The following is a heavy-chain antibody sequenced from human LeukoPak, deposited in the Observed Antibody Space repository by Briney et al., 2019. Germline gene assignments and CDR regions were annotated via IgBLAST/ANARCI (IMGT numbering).Heavy chain of an antibody. Sequence: GGSLRLSCAASGFTFNNAWMSWVRQAPGKGLEWVGRIKSRTDGGTTDYAAPVKGRFTISRDDSKNTLYLQMNSLRVDDTAVYYCAKGRASGTYIEDFDYWGQGTLVTVSS. CDR3: AKGRASGTYIEDFDY. CDR1: GFTFNNAW. D-gene: IGHD3-10*01. V-gene: IGHV3-15*01. J-gene: IGHJ4*02. CDR2: IKSRTDGGTT.